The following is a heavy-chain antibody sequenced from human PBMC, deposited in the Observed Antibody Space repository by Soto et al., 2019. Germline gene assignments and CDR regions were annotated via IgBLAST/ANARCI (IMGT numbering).Heavy chain of an antibody. D-gene: IGHD3-3*01. CDR1: GFSLTTSGVG. Sequence: QITLNESGPTQVKPRQTLTLTCTFSGFSLTTSGVGVGWIRQSPGKAPEWLALIYWDDDKRYSPSLKSRLPINKDTSKNQVVLTMADLDPADTATYYCAHRVLRTVFGLVTTTAIYFDFWGPGTPVAVS. CDR2: IYWDDDK. V-gene: IGHV2-5*02. CDR3: AHRVLRTVFGLVTTTAIYFDF. J-gene: IGHJ4*02.